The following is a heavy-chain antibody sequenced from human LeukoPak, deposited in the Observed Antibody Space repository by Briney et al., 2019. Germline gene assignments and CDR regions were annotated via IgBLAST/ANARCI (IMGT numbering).Heavy chain of an antibody. CDR2: ISASGGST. CDR3: AKVQTTVVTPLDY. Sequence: PGGSLRLSCTVSGFTFNNYWMHWVRQAPGKGLVWVSTISASGGSTFYADSVKDRFTISRDNSKNTLYLQMNSLRAEDTAVYYCAKVQTTVVTPLDYWGQGTLVTVSS. J-gene: IGHJ4*02. D-gene: IGHD4-23*01. CDR1: GFTFNNYW. V-gene: IGHV3-23*01.